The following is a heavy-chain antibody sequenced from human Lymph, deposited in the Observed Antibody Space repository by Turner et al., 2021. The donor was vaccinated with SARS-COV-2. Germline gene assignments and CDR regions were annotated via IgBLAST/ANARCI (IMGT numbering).Heavy chain of an antibody. CDR2: ISNSGST. Sequence: QVQLLESRPGLVKPSETLSLPCTVPGGSISSYYWSWIRQPPGKGLEWNGYISNSGSTNYNPSLKSRVTISLDTSKNQFSLKLSSVTAADTAVYYCARHGNELGIQLWGQGTLVTVSS. CDR1: GGSISSYY. CDR3: ARHGNELGIQL. V-gene: IGHV4-59*08. D-gene: IGHD5-18*01. J-gene: IGHJ4*02.